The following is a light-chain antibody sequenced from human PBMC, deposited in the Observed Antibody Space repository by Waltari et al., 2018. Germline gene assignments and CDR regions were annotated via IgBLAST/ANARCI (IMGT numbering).Light chain of an antibody. J-gene: IGLJ2*01. V-gene: IGLV2-14*01. CDR2: EVS. CDR1: SSDVGVYNY. Sequence: QSALTQPASVSGSPGQSITLPCTGTSSDVGVYNYVSLYQQHPGKAPKLMIYEVSYRPSGVSNRFSGSKSGNTASLTISGLQAEDEADYYCTSYTSSSTLVVFGGGTKLTVL. CDR3: TSYTSSSTLVV.